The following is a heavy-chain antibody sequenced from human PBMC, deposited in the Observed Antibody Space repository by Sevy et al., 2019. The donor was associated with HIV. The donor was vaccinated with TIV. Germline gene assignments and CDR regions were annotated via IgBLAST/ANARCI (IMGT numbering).Heavy chain of an antibody. D-gene: IGHD3-10*01. V-gene: IGHV4-59*01. CDR3: ARTSGTYYYASGSYSLSPYFDY. CDR2: IYYSGGT. CDR1: GGSISSYY. J-gene: IGHJ4*02. Sequence: SETLSLTCTVSGGSISSYYWSWIRQPPGKGLEWIGYIYYSGGTNYNPSLKSRVTISVDTSKNQFSLKLSSVTAADTAVYFCARTSGTYYYASGSYSLSPYFDYWGQGTLVTVSS.